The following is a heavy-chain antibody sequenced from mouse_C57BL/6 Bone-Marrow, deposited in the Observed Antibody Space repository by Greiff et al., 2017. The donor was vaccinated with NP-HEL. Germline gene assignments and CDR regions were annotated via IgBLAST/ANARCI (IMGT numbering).Heavy chain of an antibody. CDR2: IYPGSGST. Sequence: QVQLQQPGAELVKPWASVKMSCKASGYTFTSYWITWVKQRPGQGLEWIGDIYPGSGSTNYNEKFKSKATLTVDTSSSTAYMQLSSLTSEDSAVYYCAGSGSSPAWFAYWGEGTLVTVSA. J-gene: IGHJ3*01. CDR1: GYTFTSYW. CDR3: AGSGSSPAWFAY. D-gene: IGHD1-1*01. V-gene: IGHV1-55*01.